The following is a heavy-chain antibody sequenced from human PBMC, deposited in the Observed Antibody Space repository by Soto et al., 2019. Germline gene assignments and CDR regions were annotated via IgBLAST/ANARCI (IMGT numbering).Heavy chain of an antibody. Sequence: ASVKVSCKASGYTFTSYDINWVRQAPGQRLEWMGWINAGNGNTKYSQKFQGRGTITRDTSASTAYMELSSLRSEDTAVYYCASSGITNYYYGMDVWGQGTTVTVSS. CDR2: INAGNGNT. V-gene: IGHV1-3*01. J-gene: IGHJ6*02. D-gene: IGHD3-10*01. CDR3: ASSGITNYYYGMDV. CDR1: GYTFTSYD.